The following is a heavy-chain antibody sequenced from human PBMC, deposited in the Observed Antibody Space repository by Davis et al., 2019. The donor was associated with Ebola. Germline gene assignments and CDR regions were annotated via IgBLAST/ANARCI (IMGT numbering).Heavy chain of an antibody. Sequence: SETLSLTCIVSSGSISPSYWNWIRQPPGKGLEWIGSIYYSGSTNYNPSLKSRVTISVDTSKNQISLKLSSVTAADTAVYYCARVADYGDYPFYYGMDVWGQGTTVTVSS. CDR2: IYYSGST. CDR1: SGSISPSY. CDR3: ARVADYGDYPFYYGMDV. D-gene: IGHD4-17*01. V-gene: IGHV4-59*08. J-gene: IGHJ6*02.